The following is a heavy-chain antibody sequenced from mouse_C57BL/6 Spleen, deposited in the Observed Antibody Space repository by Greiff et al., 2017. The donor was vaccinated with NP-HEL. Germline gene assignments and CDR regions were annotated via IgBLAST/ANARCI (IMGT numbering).Heavy chain of an antibody. CDR2: INPSSGYT. J-gene: IGHJ1*03. D-gene: IGHD4-1*01. Sequence: VQLQQSGAELAKPGASVKLSCKASGYTFTSYWMHWVKQRPGKGLEWIGYINPSSGYTMYNQKFKDKATWTAAKSSSTAYMQLSSLTYDDSAVYSCARNWDRYFDVWGTGTTGTVSS. V-gene: IGHV1-7*01. CDR3: ARNWDRYFDV. CDR1: GYTFTSYW.